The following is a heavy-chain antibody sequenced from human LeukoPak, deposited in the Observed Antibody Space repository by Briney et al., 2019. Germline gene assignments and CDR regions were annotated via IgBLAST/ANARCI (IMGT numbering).Heavy chain of an antibody. Sequence: PGGSLRLSCAASGFTFSSYGMHWVRQAPGKGLEWVAVISYDGSNKYYADSVKGRFTISRDNSKNTLYLQMNSLRAEDTAVYYCARVPGSMVRGAPRYNWFDPWGQGTLVTVSS. D-gene: IGHD3-10*01. J-gene: IGHJ5*02. CDR2: ISYDGSNK. CDR3: ARVPGSMVRGAPRYNWFDP. V-gene: IGHV3-30*03. CDR1: GFTFSSYG.